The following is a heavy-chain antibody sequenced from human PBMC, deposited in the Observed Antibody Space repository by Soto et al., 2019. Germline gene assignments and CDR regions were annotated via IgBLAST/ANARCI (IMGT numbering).Heavy chain of an antibody. D-gene: IGHD6-19*01. J-gene: IGHJ4*02. CDR2: IIPIFGTA. CDR3: ARDAAVAGISIFDY. CDR1: GGTFSSYA. Sequence: QVQLVQSGAEVKKPGSSVKVSCKASGGTFSSYAISWVRQAPGQGLEWMGGIIPIFGTANYAQKFQGRVTITADESTSPAYMELRSLRSEDTAVYYWARDAAVAGISIFDYWGQGALVTVSS. V-gene: IGHV1-69*12.